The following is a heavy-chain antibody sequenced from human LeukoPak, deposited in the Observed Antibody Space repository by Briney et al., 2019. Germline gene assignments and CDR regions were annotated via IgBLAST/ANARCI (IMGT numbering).Heavy chain of an antibody. CDR1: IDSITNYY. J-gene: IGHJ4*02. CDR2: IYHSGNT. D-gene: IGHD6-13*01. V-gene: IGHV4-59*01. CDR3: AREEGIAAAGALEY. Sequence: ASETLSLTCSVPIDSITNYYWSWIRQPPGKGLEWIGFIYHSGNTNYNPSLTTRVTMSVDTSKTQITLRLTSVTAADTAVYYCAREEGIAAAGALEYWGQGILVTVSS.